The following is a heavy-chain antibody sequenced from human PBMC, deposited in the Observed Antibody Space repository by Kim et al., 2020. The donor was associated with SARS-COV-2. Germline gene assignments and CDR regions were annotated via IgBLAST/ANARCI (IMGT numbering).Heavy chain of an antibody. D-gene: IGHD3-16*01. Sequence: GGSLRLSCEASGFTFSTYAMNWVRQAPGKGLQWVAVISDAGSHKQYGDFVKGRFTISRDNSKNTLYLEMASLGAEDTAIYYCAKHYLPPYPYIPVFDSWG. CDR2: ISDAGSHK. V-gene: IGHV3-30*18. J-gene: IGHJ4*01. CDR3: AKHYLPPYPYIPVFDS. CDR1: GFTFSTYA.